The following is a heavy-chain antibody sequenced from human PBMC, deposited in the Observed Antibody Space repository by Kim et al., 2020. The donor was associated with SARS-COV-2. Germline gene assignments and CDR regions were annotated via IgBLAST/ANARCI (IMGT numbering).Heavy chain of an antibody. V-gene: IGHV4-34*01. Sequence: SETLSLTCAVYGGSFSGYYWSWIRQPPGKGLEWIGEINHSGSTNYNPSLKSRVTISVDTSKNQFSLKLSSVTAADTAVYYCARGSRGYSYGYCRGWFDPWGQGTLVTVSS. CDR2: INHSGST. J-gene: IGHJ5*02. CDR1: GGSFSGYY. D-gene: IGHD5-18*01. CDR3: ARGSRGYSYGYCRGWFDP.